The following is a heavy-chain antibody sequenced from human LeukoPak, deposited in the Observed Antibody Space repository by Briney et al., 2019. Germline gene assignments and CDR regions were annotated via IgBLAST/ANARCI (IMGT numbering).Heavy chain of an antibody. D-gene: IGHD3-10*01. CDR1: GGSISSGGYS. CDR2: INHSGST. Sequence: SETLSLTCAVSGGSISSGGYSWSWIRQPPGKGLEWIGEINHSGSTNYNPSLKSRVTISVDTSKNQFSLKLSSVTAADTAVYYCAREEYYGSGSYYIRKKSDYGMDVWGQGTTVTVSS. V-gene: IGHV4-34*01. J-gene: IGHJ6*02. CDR3: AREEYYGSGSYYIRKKSDYGMDV.